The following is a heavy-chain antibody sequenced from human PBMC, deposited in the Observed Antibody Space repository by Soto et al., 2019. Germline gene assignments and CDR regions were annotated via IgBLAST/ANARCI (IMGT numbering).Heavy chain of an antibody. CDR1: GGTFSSYA. J-gene: IGHJ4*02. Sequence: SVKVSCKASGGTFSSYAISWVRQAPGQGLEWMGGIIPIFGTANYAQKFQGRVTITADESTSTAYMELSSLRSEDTAVYYCAGDKGAVAGTAYDYWGQGTLVTVSS. D-gene: IGHD6-19*01. V-gene: IGHV1-69*13. CDR3: AGDKGAVAGTAYDY. CDR2: IIPIFGTA.